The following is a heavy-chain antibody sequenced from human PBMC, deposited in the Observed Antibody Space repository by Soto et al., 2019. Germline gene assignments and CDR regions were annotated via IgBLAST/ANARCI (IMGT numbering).Heavy chain of an antibody. D-gene: IGHD3-10*01. Sequence: QVQLVQSGAEVKKPGASVKVSCKASGYTFTSYGISWVRQAPGQGLERMGWISGYDGNTIYGQKFRGRVTMTTDTFTSIAYMEVRSLRSDDTAVYYCARDLAWGSGRDVVSEDWLDPWGQGTLVTVSS. J-gene: IGHJ5*02. CDR2: ISGYDGNT. CDR1: GYTFTSYG. V-gene: IGHV1-18*01. CDR3: ARDLAWGSGRDVVSEDWLDP.